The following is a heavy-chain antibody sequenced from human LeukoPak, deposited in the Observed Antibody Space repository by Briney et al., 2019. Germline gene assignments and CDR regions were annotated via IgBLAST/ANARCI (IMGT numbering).Heavy chain of an antibody. CDR1: GFTFSSYG. D-gene: IGHD3-10*01. CDR3: AKDFHSMVRGVIVGSASDY. J-gene: IGHJ4*02. CDR2: ISYDGSNK. Sequence: PGRSLRLSCAASGFTFSSYGMHWVRQAPGKGLEWVAVISYDGSNKYYADSVKGRFTISRDNSKNTLYLQMNSLRAEDTAVYYCAKDFHSMVRGVIVGSASDYWGQGTLVTVSS. V-gene: IGHV3-30*18.